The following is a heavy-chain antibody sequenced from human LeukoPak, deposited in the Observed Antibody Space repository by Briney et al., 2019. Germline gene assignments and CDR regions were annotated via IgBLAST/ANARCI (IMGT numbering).Heavy chain of an antibody. Sequence: PGGSLRLSCAASGFTFSSYSMNWVRQVPGKGLEWASSITGSSTYIYYADSLEGRFTISRDNAKNSLYLQMNSLRAEDTAMYYCARDQGSNGFDYWGQGTLVTVSS. CDR1: GFTFSSYS. J-gene: IGHJ4*02. V-gene: IGHV3-21*06. CDR2: ITGSSTYI. CDR3: ARDQGSNGFDY. D-gene: IGHD1-26*01.